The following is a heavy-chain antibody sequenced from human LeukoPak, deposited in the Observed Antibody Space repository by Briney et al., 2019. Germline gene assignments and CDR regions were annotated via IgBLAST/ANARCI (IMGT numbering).Heavy chain of an antibody. Sequence: GGSLRLSCAASGFTFTSYAMNWVRQAPGKGLEWVSVISGSGGSTYYADSVRGRFTISRDNSKNTLYLQMNSLRAEDTAVYYCAKDAPLVNYDILTGFTWFDPWGQGTLVTASS. CDR2: ISGSGGST. CDR3: AKDAPLVNYDILTGFTWFDP. V-gene: IGHV3-23*01. D-gene: IGHD3-9*01. CDR1: GFTFTSYA. J-gene: IGHJ5*02.